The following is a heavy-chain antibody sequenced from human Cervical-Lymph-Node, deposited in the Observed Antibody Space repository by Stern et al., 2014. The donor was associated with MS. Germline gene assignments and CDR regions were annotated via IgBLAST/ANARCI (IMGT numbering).Heavy chain of an antibody. CDR2: IHPSGTA. V-gene: IGHV4-61*02. Sequence: VQLVESGPGLVKPSQTLSLTCTVSGGSISSGSDHWSWIRQPVGKGLEWIGRIHPSGTAYYTPSLKRRVTISTATSRNQFSLELNSATAADTAIYYCASGYRIFDYWGQGILVTVSS. J-gene: IGHJ4*02. CDR3: ASGYRIFDY. D-gene: IGHD5-18*01. CDR1: GGSISSGSDH.